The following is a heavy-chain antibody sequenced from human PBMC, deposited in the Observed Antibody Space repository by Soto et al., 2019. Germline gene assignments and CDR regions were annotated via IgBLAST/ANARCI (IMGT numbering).Heavy chain of an antibody. CDR1: GFTFRNHG. D-gene: IGHD2-21*01. CDR2: IWYDESHE. J-gene: IGHJ5*02. Sequence: QVQLVESGGGLVQPDMSLRLSCAASGFTFRNHGMHWVRQAPGKGLEWVAVIWYDESHEFYADSVKGRFSISRDNAKNTLYLQMNSLRAEDTAMYYCARDRSEFARWFDRWGQGTLVTVSS. CDR3: ARDRSEFARWFDR. V-gene: IGHV3-33*01.